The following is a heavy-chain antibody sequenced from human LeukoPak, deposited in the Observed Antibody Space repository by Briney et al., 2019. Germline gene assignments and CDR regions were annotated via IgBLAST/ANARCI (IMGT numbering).Heavy chain of an antibody. CDR2: INSDGSSI. Sequence: AGSLRLSCAASGFSVGGYWMHWVRQGPGMGLVWVSRINSDGSSISYADSMKGRFSISRDNDKNTLYLQMNSLRAEETAVYYCTRGASGYGNFDYWGQGTLVTVYS. J-gene: IGHJ4*02. D-gene: IGHD5-12*01. V-gene: IGHV3-74*01. CDR3: TRGASGYGNFDY. CDR1: GFSVGGYW.